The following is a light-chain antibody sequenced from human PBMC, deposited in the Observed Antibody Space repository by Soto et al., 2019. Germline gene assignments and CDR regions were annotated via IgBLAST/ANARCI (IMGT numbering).Light chain of an antibody. CDR3: QQYNNWHPLT. V-gene: IGKV3-15*01. J-gene: IGKJ4*01. CDR1: QCVSSSY. CDR2: GAS. Sequence: EIVLTQSPGTLSLSPGASATLSCGASQCVSSSYLAWYQQKPRQATRLILYGASTRANGIPARFSGSGSGTEFTLTISSLQSEDFAFYYCQQYNNWHPLTFGGGTKVDIK.